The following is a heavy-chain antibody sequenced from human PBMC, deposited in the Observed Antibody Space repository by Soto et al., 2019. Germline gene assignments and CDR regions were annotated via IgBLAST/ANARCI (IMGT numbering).Heavy chain of an antibody. J-gene: IGHJ4*02. CDR3: ARERTVAGNDY. CDR1: GYTFTSYD. D-gene: IGHD6-19*01. V-gene: IGHV1-8*01. CDR2: MNPNSGNT. Sequence: GASVKVSCKASGYTFTSYDINWVRQATGQGLEWMGWMNPNSGNTGYAQEFQGRVTMTRNTSISTAYMELSSLRSEDTAVYYCARERTVAGNDYRAQRTPVTVSS.